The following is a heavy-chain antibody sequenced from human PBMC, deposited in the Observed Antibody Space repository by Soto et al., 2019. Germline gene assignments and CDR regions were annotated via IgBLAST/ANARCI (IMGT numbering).Heavy chain of an antibody. D-gene: IGHD4-17*01. V-gene: IGHV1-8*01. CDR1: GYTFTSYD. J-gene: IGHJ3*02. CDR3: AWRLYGDYVADAFDI. Sequence: QVQLVQSGAEVKKPGASVKVSCKASGYTFTSYDINWVRQATGQGLEWMGWMNPNSGNTGYAQKFQGRVTMTRNTSISTAYMELSSLRSEGTAVYYCAWRLYGDYVADAFDIWGQGTMVTVSS. CDR2: MNPNSGNT.